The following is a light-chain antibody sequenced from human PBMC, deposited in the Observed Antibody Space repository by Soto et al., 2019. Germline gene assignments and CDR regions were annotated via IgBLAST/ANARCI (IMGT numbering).Light chain of an antibody. CDR2: DVS. CDR1: SSDVGGYNH. J-gene: IGLJ3*02. CDR3: SSYTATGTVV. Sequence: QSALTQPASVSGSPGQSITIACTGTSSDVGGYNHVSWYQVHPGKAPRLVIYDVSIRPPAVSDRFSGSTSGNTASLTISGLQAEDEADYYCSSYTATGTVVFGGGTQLTVL. V-gene: IGLV2-14*03.